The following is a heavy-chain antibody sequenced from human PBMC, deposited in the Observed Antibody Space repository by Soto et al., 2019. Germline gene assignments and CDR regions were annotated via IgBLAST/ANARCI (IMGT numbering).Heavy chain of an antibody. D-gene: IGHD6-6*01. Sequence: GASVKVSCKASGYTFTGYYMHWVRQAPGQGLEWMGWINPNSGGTNYAQKFQGWVTMTRDTSISTGYMELSRLRSDDTAVYYCARSGIIAARLYYYYMDVWGKGTMVTVSS. CDR2: INPNSGGT. CDR3: ARSGIIAARLYYYYMDV. J-gene: IGHJ6*03. CDR1: GYTFTGYY. V-gene: IGHV1-2*04.